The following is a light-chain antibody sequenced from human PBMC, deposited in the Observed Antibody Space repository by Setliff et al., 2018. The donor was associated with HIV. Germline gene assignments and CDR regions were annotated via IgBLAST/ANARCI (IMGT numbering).Light chain of an antibody. CDR2: SDS. V-gene: IGLV3-21*04. J-gene: IGLJ2*01. Sequence: SYELTQSPSVSVAPGKTARITCGGDNIAGQAVNWYQQRPGLAPVLVIYSDSDRPSGIPERFSGSTSGNTATLTISRVEAGDEADYFCQVWDSSSDHVIFGGGTKVTVL. CDR1: NIAGQA. CDR3: QVWDSSSDHVI.